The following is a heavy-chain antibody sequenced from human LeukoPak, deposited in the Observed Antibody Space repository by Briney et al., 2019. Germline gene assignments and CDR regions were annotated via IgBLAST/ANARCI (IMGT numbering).Heavy chain of an antibody. Sequence: GRSLRLSCAASGFTFSSYGLHWVRQAPGKGLEWVSYISSSGSTIYYADSVKGRFTISRDNAKNSLYLQMNSLRAEDTAVYYCAREYPYYYDSSGYYSWGQGTLVTVSS. D-gene: IGHD3-22*01. CDR2: ISSSGSTI. V-gene: IGHV3-48*04. CDR1: GFTFSSYG. J-gene: IGHJ4*02. CDR3: AREYPYYYDSSGYYS.